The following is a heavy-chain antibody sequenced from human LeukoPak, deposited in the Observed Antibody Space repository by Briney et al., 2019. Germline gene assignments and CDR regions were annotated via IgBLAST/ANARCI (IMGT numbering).Heavy chain of an antibody. CDR2: INPNSGGT. V-gene: IGHV1-2*02. D-gene: IGHD2-2*01. J-gene: IGHJ5*02. Sequence: ALVKVSCKASGYTFTGYYMHWVRQAPGQGLEWLGWINPNSGGTNYAQKFQGRVTMTRDTSISTAYMELSRLRSDDTAVYYCARSRYQRGDNWFDPWGQGTLVTVSS. CDR3: ARSRYQRGDNWFDP. CDR1: GYTFTGYY.